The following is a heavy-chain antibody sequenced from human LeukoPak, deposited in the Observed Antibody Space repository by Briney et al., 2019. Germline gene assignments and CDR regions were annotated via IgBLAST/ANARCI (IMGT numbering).Heavy chain of an antibody. CDR3: ARDEEVATTTPPGY. J-gene: IGHJ4*02. D-gene: IGHD5-24*01. CDR1: GYTFTSYY. CDR2: INPSGGST. Sequence: ASVKVSCKASGYTFTSYYMHWVRQAPGQGLEWMGIINPSGGSTSYAQKFQGRVTVTRDTSTTTAYMELSSLKSEDTAVYYCARDEEVATTTPPGYWGQGTLVTVSS. V-gene: IGHV1-46*01.